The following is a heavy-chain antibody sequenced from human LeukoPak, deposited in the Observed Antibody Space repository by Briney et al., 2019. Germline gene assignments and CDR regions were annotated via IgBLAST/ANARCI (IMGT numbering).Heavy chain of an antibody. CDR2: ISAYNGNT. V-gene: IGHV1-18*01. Sequence: GASVKVSCKASGYTFTSYGMSWVRQAPGQGLEWMGWISAYNGNTNYAQKLQGRVTMTTDTSTSTAYMELRSLRSDDTAVYYCAREGIVVVPAATQYYYYYGMDVWGQGTTVTVSS. J-gene: IGHJ6*02. D-gene: IGHD2-2*01. CDR3: AREGIVVVPAATQYYYYYGMDV. CDR1: GYTFTSYG.